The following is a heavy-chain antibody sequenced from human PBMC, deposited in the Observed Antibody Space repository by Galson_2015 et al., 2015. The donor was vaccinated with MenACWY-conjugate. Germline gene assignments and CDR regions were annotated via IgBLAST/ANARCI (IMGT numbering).Heavy chain of an antibody. D-gene: IGHD3-10*01. CDR1: GFTVNNNY. Sequence: SLRLSCAATGFTVNNNYMSWVRQAPGKGLECVSDIYAGGSTYYTDSVKGRFTVSRDNSNNTVHLQMNSLRVEDTAVYYCARAISLRGSGHFPPDYMDVWGKGTTVTVSS. J-gene: IGHJ6*03. V-gene: IGHV3-53*01. CDR2: IYAGGST. CDR3: ARAISLRGSGHFPPDYMDV.